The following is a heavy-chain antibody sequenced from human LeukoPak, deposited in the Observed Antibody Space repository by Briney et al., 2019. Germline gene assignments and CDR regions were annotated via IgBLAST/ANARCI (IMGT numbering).Heavy chain of an antibody. CDR2: INHSGST. CDR1: GGSISSYY. Sequence: SETLSLTCTVSGGSISSYYWSWIRQPPGKGLEWIGEINHSGSTNYNPSLKSRVTISVDTSKNQFSLKLSSVTAADTAVYYCARGVAARKRYFQHWGQGTLVTVSS. J-gene: IGHJ1*01. CDR3: ARGVAARKRYFQH. D-gene: IGHD6-6*01. V-gene: IGHV4-34*01.